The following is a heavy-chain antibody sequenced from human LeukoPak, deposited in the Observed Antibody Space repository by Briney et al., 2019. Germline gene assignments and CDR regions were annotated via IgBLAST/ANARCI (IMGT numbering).Heavy chain of an antibody. D-gene: IGHD3-22*01. V-gene: IGHV3-21*01. CDR1: GFSFDTYT. CDR2: VSSGSAYI. Sequence: GGSLRLSCAASGFSFDTYTMNWVRQAPGRGLEWVSSVSSGSAYIAYADSVKGRSTISRDNAKNSLFMEINSLTAEDTAVYYCARGSYYDSSGYYWFDSWGQGTLVTVSS. CDR3: ARGSYYDSSGYYWFDS. J-gene: IGHJ5*01.